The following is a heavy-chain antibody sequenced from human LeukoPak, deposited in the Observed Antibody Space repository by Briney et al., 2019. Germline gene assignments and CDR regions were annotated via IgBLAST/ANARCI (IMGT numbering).Heavy chain of an antibody. Sequence: GASVKVSCKASGYTFTGYYMHWVRQAPGQGLEWMGWINPNGGGTNYAQKFQGRVTMTRDTSISTAYMELSRLRSDDTAVYYCARESLGYCSSTSCYEFDYWGQGTLVTVSS. J-gene: IGHJ4*02. CDR2: INPNGGGT. D-gene: IGHD2-2*01. CDR1: GYTFTGYY. CDR3: ARESLGYCSSTSCYEFDY. V-gene: IGHV1-2*02.